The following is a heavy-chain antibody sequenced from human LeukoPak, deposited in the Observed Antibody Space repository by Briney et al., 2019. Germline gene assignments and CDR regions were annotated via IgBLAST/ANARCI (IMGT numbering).Heavy chain of an antibody. V-gene: IGHV3-21*01. CDR3: ARSQVGNAFDI. CDR2: ISGGSNYI. D-gene: IGHD1-26*01. CDR1: KFTFSDYN. J-gene: IGHJ3*02. Sequence: GGSLRLSCAASKFTFSDYNMNWVRQAPGKGLEWVSSISGGSNYIYYADSVKGRFTISRDNAKNSLYLQVNSLRDEDTAVYYCARSQVGNAFDIWGQGTMVTVSS.